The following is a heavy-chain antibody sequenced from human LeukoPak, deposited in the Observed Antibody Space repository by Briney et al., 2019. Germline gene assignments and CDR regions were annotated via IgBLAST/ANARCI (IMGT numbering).Heavy chain of an antibody. CDR2: INPNSGNT. V-gene: IGHV1-8*02. J-gene: IGHJ3*02. CDR3: ARGVLTTYYDFWSGYYRKDAFDI. CDR1: GYTFTSYY. Sequence: ASVKVSCKASGYTFTSYYMHWVRQAPGQGLEWMGIINPNSGNTGYAQKFQGRVTMTRNTSISTAYMELSSLRSEDTAVYYCARGVLTTYYDFWSGYYRKDAFDIWGQGTMVTVSS. D-gene: IGHD3-3*01.